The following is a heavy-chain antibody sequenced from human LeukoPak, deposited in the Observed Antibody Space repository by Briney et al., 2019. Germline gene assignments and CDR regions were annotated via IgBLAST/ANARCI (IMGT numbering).Heavy chain of an antibody. J-gene: IGHJ5*02. D-gene: IGHD3-10*01. V-gene: IGHV3-21*01. CDR2: ISSSSSYI. CDR1: GFTFSSYG. CDR3: ARNNWFGEFENWFDH. Sequence: GGSLRLSCAASGFTFSSYGMSWVRQAPGKGPEWVSSISSSSSYIYYADSMKGRFTISRDNAKNSLYLQMNSLRAEDTAVYYCARNNWFGEFENWFDHWGQGTLVTVSS.